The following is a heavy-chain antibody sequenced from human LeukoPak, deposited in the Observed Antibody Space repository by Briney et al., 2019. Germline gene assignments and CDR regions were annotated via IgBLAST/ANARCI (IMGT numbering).Heavy chain of an antibody. Sequence: PSETLSLTCTVSGDSISSYFWNWVRQPPGKGLEWIGYIYNTGSTNYNPSLKSRLTMSVDTSKNQFSLKLTSVTAADTAVYYCARDQGEVVATGTFDIWGQGTTVTVSS. D-gene: IGHD5-12*01. CDR2: IYNTGST. CDR3: ARDQGEVVATGTFDI. CDR1: GDSISSYF. V-gene: IGHV4-59*01. J-gene: IGHJ3*02.